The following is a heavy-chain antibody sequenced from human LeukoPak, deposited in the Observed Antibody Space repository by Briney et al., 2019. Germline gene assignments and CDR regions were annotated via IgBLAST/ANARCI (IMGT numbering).Heavy chain of an antibody. V-gene: IGHV4-38-2*02. CDR1: DYSISSGYF. D-gene: IGHD6-13*01. J-gene: IGHJ4*02. Sequence: SETLSLTCTVSDYSISSGYFWGWIRQPPGKGLEWIGSIYYTGSTYYNPSLKSRVTISVDTSKNQFSLKLSSVTAADTAVYYCARPYSSSWAYFDYWGQGTLVTVSS. CDR2: IYYTGST. CDR3: ARPYSSSWAYFDY.